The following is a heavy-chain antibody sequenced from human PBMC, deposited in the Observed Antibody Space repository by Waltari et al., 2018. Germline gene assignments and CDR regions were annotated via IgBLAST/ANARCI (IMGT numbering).Heavy chain of an antibody. CDR3: ARDPSRLFSDAFDI. CDR1: GGTFSSYA. Sequence: QVQLVQSGAEVKKPGSSVKVSCKASGGTFSSYAISWVRQAPGQGLEWMGGNVPIFGTANYAQKVQGRVTITADESTSTAYMELSSLRSEDTAVYYCARDPSRLFSDAFDIWGQGTMVTVSS. CDR2: NVPIFGTA. D-gene: IGHD3-22*01. V-gene: IGHV1-69*13. J-gene: IGHJ3*02.